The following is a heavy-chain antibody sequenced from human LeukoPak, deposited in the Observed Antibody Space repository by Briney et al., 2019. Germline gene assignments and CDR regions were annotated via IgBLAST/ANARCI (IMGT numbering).Heavy chain of an antibody. CDR2: ISAYNGNT. CDR3: ASSTVTPLRFDY. D-gene: IGHD4-11*01. Sequence: ASVKVSCKASGYTFTSYGISWVRQAPGQGLEWMGWISAYNGNTNYAQKFQGRVTITADKSTSTAYMELSSLRSEDTAVYYCASSTVTPLRFDYWGQGTLVTVSS. J-gene: IGHJ4*02. CDR1: GYTFTSYG. V-gene: IGHV1-18*01.